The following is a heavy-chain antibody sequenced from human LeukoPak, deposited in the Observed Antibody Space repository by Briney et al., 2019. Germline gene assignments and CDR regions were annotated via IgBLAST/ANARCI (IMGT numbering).Heavy chain of an antibody. V-gene: IGHV4-59*05. CDR1: GGSISSHY. D-gene: IGHD2-15*01. CDR2: IYYSGST. Sequence: PSETLSLTCTVSGGSISSHYWSWIRQPPGKGLEWIGSIYYSGSTHYSTSLKSRVTISIDTSNNQFSLKLSSVTAADTAVYYCAGHIVVVLPLRFDPWGQGTLVTVSS. J-gene: IGHJ5*02. CDR3: AGHIVVVLPLRFDP.